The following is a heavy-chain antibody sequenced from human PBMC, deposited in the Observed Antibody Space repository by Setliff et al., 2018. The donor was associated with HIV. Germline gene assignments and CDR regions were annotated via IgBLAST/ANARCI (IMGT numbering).Heavy chain of an antibody. CDR1: GFTFSDYG. D-gene: IGHD3-16*01. CDR2: IWYDGSNK. V-gene: IGHV3-30*02. CDR3: VKDYVAALDY. J-gene: IGHJ4*02. Sequence: PGGSLRLSCAASGFTFSDYGMHWVRQAPGKGLEWVAMIWYDGSNKYYEDSVKGRFTISRDNSKNTVYLQMNSLRAEDTAVYYCVKDYVAALDYWGQGTLVTVSS.